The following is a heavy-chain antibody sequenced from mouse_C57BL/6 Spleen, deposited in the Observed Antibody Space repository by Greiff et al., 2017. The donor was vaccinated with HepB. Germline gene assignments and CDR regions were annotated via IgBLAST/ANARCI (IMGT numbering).Heavy chain of an antibody. CDR2: INPSNGGT. Sequence: VQLQQSGAELVKPGASVKLSCKASGYTFTSYWMHWVKQRPGQGLEWIGNINPSNGGTNYNEKFKSKATLTVDKSSSTAYMQLSNLTSEDSAVYDCARAYYSNYARDFDVWGTGTTVTVSS. CDR1: GYTFTSYW. J-gene: IGHJ1*03. CDR3: ARAYYSNYARDFDV. V-gene: IGHV1-53*01. D-gene: IGHD2-5*01.